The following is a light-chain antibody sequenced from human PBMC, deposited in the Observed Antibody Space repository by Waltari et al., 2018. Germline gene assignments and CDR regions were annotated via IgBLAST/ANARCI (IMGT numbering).Light chain of an antibody. CDR1: HSVTSD. V-gene: IGKV3-15*01. J-gene: IGKJ4*01. Sequence: EIVMTQSPAPLSVSPGERATLPCRASHSVTSDLVWYQQRPGQAPRLLIYGASTSATSFPARFSGSGSGTEFTLNISSLQSEDFAVCDCQQYNNWPLTFGGGTKVEIK. CDR2: GAS. CDR3: QQYNNWPLT.